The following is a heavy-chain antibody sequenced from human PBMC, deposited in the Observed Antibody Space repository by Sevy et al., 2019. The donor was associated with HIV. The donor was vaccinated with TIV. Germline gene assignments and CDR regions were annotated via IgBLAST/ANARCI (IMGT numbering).Heavy chain of an antibody. CDR3: ASDYYDTDN. D-gene: IGHD3-22*01. Sequence: GGSLRLSCAASGFTGSGNYMSWVRQAPGKGLEWISLIYSGGSTNYADSVKGRFTISRDNSKNTLYLQMNSLRAEDTAVYYCASDYYDTDNWGQGTLVTVSS. V-gene: IGHV3-66*01. CDR1: GFTGSGNY. J-gene: IGHJ4*02. CDR2: IYSGGST.